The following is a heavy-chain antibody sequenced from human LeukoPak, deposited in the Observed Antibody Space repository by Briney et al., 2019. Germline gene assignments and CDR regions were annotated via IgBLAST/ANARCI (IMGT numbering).Heavy chain of an antibody. CDR2: IYTSGST. Sequence: SETLSLTCTVSGGSSSSYYWSWIRQPPGKGLEWIGYIYTSGSTNYNPSLKSRVTISVDTSKNQLSLKLSSVTAADTAVYYCARHAIPYYYDSSGYPDYFDYWGQGTLVTVSS. V-gene: IGHV4-4*09. J-gene: IGHJ4*02. CDR3: ARHAIPYYYDSSGYPDYFDY. CDR1: GGSSSSYY. D-gene: IGHD3-22*01.